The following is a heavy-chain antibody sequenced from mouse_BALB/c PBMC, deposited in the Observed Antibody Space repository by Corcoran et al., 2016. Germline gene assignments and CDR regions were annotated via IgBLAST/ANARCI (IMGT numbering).Heavy chain of an antibody. Sequence: QVQLQQSGPELVKPGASVKISCKASGYTFTSYYIHWVKQRPGQGLEWIGYIYPRDGSTNYNEKFKGKATLTADTSSSTAYMQLNSLTSEDSAVYFCASGYYGDYWGQGTTLTVSS. D-gene: IGHD1-1*01. CDR2: IYPRDGST. CDR1: GYTFTSYY. V-gene: IGHV1S12*01. J-gene: IGHJ2*01. CDR3: ASGYYGDY.